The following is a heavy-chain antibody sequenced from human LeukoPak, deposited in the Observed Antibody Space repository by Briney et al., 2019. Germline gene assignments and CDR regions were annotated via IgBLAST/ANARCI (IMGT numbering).Heavy chain of an antibody. CDR3: ARGRYSYGYNWFDP. CDR2: INHSGST. J-gene: IGHJ5*02. D-gene: IGHD5-18*01. CDR1: GGSFSGYY. Sequence: KPSETLSLTCAVYGGSFSGYYWSWIRQPPGKGLEWIGEINHSGSTNYNPSLKSRVTISVDTSKNQFSLKLSSVTAADTAVYYCARGRYSYGYNWFDPWGQGTLVTVSS. V-gene: IGHV4-34*01.